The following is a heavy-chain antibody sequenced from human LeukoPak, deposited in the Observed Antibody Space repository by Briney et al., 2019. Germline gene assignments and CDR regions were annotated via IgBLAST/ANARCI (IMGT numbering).Heavy chain of an antibody. CDR2: INHSGST. Sequence: SETLSLTCAVYGGSFSGYYWSWIRQPPGKGLEWIGEINHSGSTNFNPSLKSRVTMSVDMSKNQFSLRLTSVTAADTAVYYCARQTGSGLFILPGGQGTLVTVSS. CDR3: ARQTGSGLFILP. D-gene: IGHD3/OR15-3a*01. CDR1: GGSFSGYY. J-gene: IGHJ4*02. V-gene: IGHV4-34*01.